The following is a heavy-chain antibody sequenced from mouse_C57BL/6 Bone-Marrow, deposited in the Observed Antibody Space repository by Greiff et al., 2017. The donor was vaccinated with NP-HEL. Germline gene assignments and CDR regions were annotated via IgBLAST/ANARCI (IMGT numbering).Heavy chain of an antibody. Sequence: EVKLVESGGDLVKPGGSLKLSCAASGFTFSSYGMSWVRQTPDKRLEWVATISSGGSYTYYPDSVKGRFTISRDNAKNTLYMQKSSLTSEDTAMYYCARHGGSSYFDYWGQGTTLTVSS. V-gene: IGHV5-6*01. D-gene: IGHD1-1*01. J-gene: IGHJ2*01. CDR1: GFTFSSYG. CDR2: ISSGGSYT. CDR3: ARHGGSSYFDY.